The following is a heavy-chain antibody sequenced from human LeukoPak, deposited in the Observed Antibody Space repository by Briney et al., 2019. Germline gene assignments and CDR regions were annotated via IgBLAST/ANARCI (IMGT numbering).Heavy chain of an antibody. J-gene: IGHJ4*02. CDR2: ISYDGSNK. CDR1: GFTFSSYG. Sequence: PGRSLRLSCAAPGFTFSSYGMHWVRQAPGKGLEWVAVISYDGSNKYYADSVKGRFTISRDNSKNTLYLQMNSLRVEDTAVYYCAPVGDGYILFDYWGQGTLVTVSS. D-gene: IGHD5-24*01. V-gene: IGHV3-30*03. CDR3: APVGDGYILFDY.